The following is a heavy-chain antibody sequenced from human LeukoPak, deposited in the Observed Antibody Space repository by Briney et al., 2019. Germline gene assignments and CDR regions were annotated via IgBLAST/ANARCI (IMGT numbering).Heavy chain of an antibody. D-gene: IGHD3-3*01. Sequence: GGSLRLSCAASGFSFSSSGINWVRQAPGRGLEWVSFIRSKVYGGSTEYAASVKGRFTISRDDSKSIVYLQMDSLKSEDTAVYYCSRIDHDFFDYWGQGILVTVSS. CDR1: GFSFSSSG. V-gene: IGHV3-49*04. CDR2: IRSKVYGGST. CDR3: SRIDHDFFDY. J-gene: IGHJ4*02.